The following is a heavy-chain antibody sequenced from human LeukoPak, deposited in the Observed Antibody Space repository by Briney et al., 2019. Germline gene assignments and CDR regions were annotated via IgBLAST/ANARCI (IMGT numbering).Heavy chain of an antibody. CDR1: GFTFSSYG. V-gene: IGHV3-33*03. J-gene: IGHJ4*02. CDR3: AKDRSNWNDGVDY. CDR2: IWYDGSIK. Sequence: PGGSLRLSCAASGFTFSSYGMHWVRQAPGKGLEWVAVIWYDGSIKFYVDSVKGRFTISRDNAKNSLYLQMNSLRAEDTAVYYCAKDRSNWNDGVDYWGQGTLVTVSS. D-gene: IGHD1-20*01.